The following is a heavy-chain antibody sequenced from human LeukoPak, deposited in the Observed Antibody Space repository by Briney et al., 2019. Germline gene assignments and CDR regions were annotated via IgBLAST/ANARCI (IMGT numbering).Heavy chain of an antibody. CDR1: GYSFINSG. D-gene: IGHD5-24*01. J-gene: IGHJ6*02. Sequence: ASVKVSCKASGYSFINSGITWVRQAPGQGLEGVGWISGYNGNTNYAQKLQDRVTMTTDTSTTTAHMELRSLRSDDTAVYYGARKEMNRPMYVWGQGTTVTVSS. CDR2: ISGYNGNT. CDR3: ARKEMNRPMYV. V-gene: IGHV1-18*01.